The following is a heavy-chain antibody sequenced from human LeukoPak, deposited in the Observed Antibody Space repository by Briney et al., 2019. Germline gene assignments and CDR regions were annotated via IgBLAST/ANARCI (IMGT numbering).Heavy chain of an antibody. CDR2: IYYSGST. D-gene: IGHD6-13*01. Sequence: SETLSLTCTVSGGSISSYHWSWIRQPPGKGLECIGYIYYSGSTHYNPSLKSRVTISVDTSKNQFSLKLSSVTAADTAVYYCARAAAGSFDYWGQGTLVTVSS. J-gene: IGHJ4*02. V-gene: IGHV4-59*01. CDR3: ARAAAGSFDY. CDR1: GGSISSYH.